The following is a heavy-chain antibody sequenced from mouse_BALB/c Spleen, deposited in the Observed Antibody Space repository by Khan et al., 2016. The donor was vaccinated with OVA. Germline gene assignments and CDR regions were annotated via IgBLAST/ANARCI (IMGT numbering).Heavy chain of an antibody. D-gene: IGHD2-14*01. CDR1: GFSLPRYN. CDR2: IWGAGGT. Sequence: VQLQESGPGLVAPSQSLSITCTVSGFSLPRYNIHWVRQPPGKGLEWLGMIWGAGGTDYNSTLKSRLSISKDNSKSQVFLKMNSLQTDDTAMYYCARAYYRYDGYYAIDYWGQGTSVTVSS. J-gene: IGHJ4*01. V-gene: IGHV2-6-4*01. CDR3: ARAYYRYDGYYAIDY.